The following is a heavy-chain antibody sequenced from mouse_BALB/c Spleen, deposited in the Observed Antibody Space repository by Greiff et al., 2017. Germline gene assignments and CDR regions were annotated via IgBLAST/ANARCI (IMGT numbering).Heavy chain of an antibody. Sequence: VQLKESGGGLVKPGGSLKLSCAASGFTFSDYYMYWVRQTPEKRLEWVATISDGGSYTYYPDSVKGRFTISRDNAKNNLYLQMSSLKSEDTAMYYCARIYYGNYVVMDYWGQGTSVTVSS. CDR3: ARIYYGNYVVMDY. CDR1: GFTFSDYY. V-gene: IGHV5-4*02. J-gene: IGHJ4*01. CDR2: ISDGGSYT. D-gene: IGHD2-1*01.